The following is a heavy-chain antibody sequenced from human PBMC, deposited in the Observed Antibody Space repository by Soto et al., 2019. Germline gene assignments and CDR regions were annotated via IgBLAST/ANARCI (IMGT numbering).Heavy chain of an antibody. Sequence: ASVKVSCKASGYTFTSYGISWVRQAPGQGLEWMGWISAYNGNTNYAQKLQGRVTMTTDTSTSTAYMELRSVSAADTAVYYCARVEYTNGIYYPFDYWGQGTLVTVSS. CDR1: GYTFTSYG. CDR3: ARVEYTNGIYYPFDY. V-gene: IGHV1-18*01. CDR2: ISAYNGNT. D-gene: IGHD2-8*01. J-gene: IGHJ4*02.